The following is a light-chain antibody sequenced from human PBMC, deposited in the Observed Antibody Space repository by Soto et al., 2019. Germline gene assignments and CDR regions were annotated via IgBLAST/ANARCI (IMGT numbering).Light chain of an antibody. CDR1: QSISSW. V-gene: IGKV1-5*01. CDR2: DAS. Sequence: DIQRTQSPSTLSSSVGDRVIITCRASQSISSWLAWYQQKPGKAPKLLIYDASSLESGVPSRFSGSGSGTEFTLTISSLQPDDFATYYCQQYNSYWTFGQGTKVDIK. J-gene: IGKJ1*01. CDR3: QQYNSYWT.